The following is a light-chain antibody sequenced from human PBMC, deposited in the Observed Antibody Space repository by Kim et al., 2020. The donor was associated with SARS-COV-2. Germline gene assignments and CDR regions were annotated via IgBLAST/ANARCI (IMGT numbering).Light chain of an antibody. Sequence: SPGERAPLSCRASQRLSRSYLAWYQQKPGQAPRLLIFVASTRATGIPDRFSGGGSGTDFTLTISGLEPEDSAVYYCQQYDISPRTFGPGTKVDIK. J-gene: IGKJ1*01. V-gene: IGKV3-20*01. CDR2: VAS. CDR3: QQYDISPRT. CDR1: QRLSRSY.